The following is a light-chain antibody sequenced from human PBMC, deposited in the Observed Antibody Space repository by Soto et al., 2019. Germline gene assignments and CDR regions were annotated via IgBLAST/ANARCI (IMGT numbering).Light chain of an antibody. Sequence: DIQMTQSPSSVSASIGDRVTITCRASQGINNWLAWYQQTPGKAPKLLIYATSTLQSGVPSRFSGSGSGTEFTLPISSLQPEDFETYYCQQANSFPHTVGGGTKVEIK. CDR2: ATS. J-gene: IGKJ4*01. CDR1: QGINNW. CDR3: QQANSFPHT. V-gene: IGKV1-12*01.